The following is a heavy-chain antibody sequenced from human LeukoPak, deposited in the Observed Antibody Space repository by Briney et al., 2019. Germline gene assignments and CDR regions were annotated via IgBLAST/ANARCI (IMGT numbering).Heavy chain of an antibody. Sequence: SETLSLTCAVYGGSFSSYYWSWIRQPPGKGLEWIGEINHSGSTNYNPSLKSRVTISVDTSKNQFSLKLSSVTAADTAVYYCARSSGYYRYFQHWGQGTLVTVPS. CDR3: ARSSGYYRYFQH. D-gene: IGHD3-22*01. CDR2: INHSGST. V-gene: IGHV4-34*01. J-gene: IGHJ1*01. CDR1: GGSFSSYY.